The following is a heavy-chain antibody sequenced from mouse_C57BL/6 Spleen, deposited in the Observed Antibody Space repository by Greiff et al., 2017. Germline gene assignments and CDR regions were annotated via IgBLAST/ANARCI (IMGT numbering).Heavy chain of an antibody. CDR2: IDPETGGT. Sequence: VKLMESGAELVRPGASVTLSCKASGYTFTDYEMHWVKQTPVHGLEWIGAIDPETGGTAYNQKFKGKAILTADKSSSTAYMELRSLTSEDSAVYYCTLYGNYKFDYWGQGTTLTVSS. D-gene: IGHD2-1*01. J-gene: IGHJ2*01. V-gene: IGHV1-15*01. CDR1: GYTFTDYE. CDR3: TLYGNYKFDY.